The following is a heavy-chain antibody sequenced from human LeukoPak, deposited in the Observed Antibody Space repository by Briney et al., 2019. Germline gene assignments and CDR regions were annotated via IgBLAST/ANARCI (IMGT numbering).Heavy chain of an antibody. D-gene: IGHD3-10*01. J-gene: IGHJ4*02. CDR1: GGTFSSYA. Sequence: SVKVSCKASGGTFSSYAISWVRQAPGQGLEWMGWISAYNGNTNYAQKLQGRVTITADESTSTAYMELSSLRSEDTAVYYCARTEGSGSPGVDYWGQGTLVTVSS. CDR3: ARTEGSGSPGVDY. CDR2: ISAYNGNT. V-gene: IGHV1-69*01.